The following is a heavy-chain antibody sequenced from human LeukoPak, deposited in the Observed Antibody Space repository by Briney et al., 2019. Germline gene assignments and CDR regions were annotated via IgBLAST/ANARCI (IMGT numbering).Heavy chain of an antibody. CDR2: ISAYNGNT. CDR1: GYTFTSYG. V-gene: IGHV1-18*01. J-gene: IGHJ4*02. Sequence: GASVKVSCKASGYTFTSYGISWVRQAPGQGLEWMGWISAYNGNTNYAQKLQGRVTMTTDTSTSTAYMELRSLRSDDTAVYYCARGAPYYYGSGSYYNLDYWGQGTLVTVSS. D-gene: IGHD3-10*01. CDR3: ARGAPYYYGSGSYYNLDY.